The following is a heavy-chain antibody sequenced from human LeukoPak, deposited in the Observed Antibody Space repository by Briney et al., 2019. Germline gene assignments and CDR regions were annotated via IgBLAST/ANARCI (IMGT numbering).Heavy chain of an antibody. CDR3: ARDRTGSGSSNWFDP. V-gene: IGHV3-66*01. J-gene: IGHJ5*02. CDR1: GFTVSSNY. CDR2: IYSGGST. Sequence: GGSLRLSCAASGFTVSSNYMSWVRQAPGKGLEWVSVIYSGGSTYYADSVKGRFTISRDNSKNTLYLQMNSLRAEDTAVYYCARDRTGSGSSNWFDPWGQGTLVTVSS. D-gene: IGHD3-10*01.